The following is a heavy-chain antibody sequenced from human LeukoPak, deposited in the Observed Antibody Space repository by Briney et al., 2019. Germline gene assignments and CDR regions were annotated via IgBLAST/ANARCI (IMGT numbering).Heavy chain of an antibody. CDR2: IKSKTDGGTT. Sequence: GGSLRLSCAASGSTFSNAWMSWVRQAPGKGLEWVGRIKSKTDGGTTDYAAPVKGRFTISRDDSKNTLYLQMDSLRAEDTAVYFCAGYGTIFGVVRYWGQGTLVTVSS. J-gene: IGHJ4*02. CDR1: GSTFSNAW. D-gene: IGHD3-3*01. CDR3: AGYGTIFGVVRY. V-gene: IGHV3-15*01.